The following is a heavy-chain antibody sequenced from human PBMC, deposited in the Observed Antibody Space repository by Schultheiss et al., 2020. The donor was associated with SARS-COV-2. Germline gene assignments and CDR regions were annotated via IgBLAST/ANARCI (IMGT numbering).Heavy chain of an antibody. D-gene: IGHD3-22*01. V-gene: IGHV3-23*01. CDR1: GFTFSSYA. J-gene: IGHJ4*02. Sequence: GGSLRLSCAASGFTFSSYAMGWVRQAPGKGLEWVSAVSRSGGSTYYADSVKGRFTISRDNSKNTLYLQMNSLRAEDTAVYYCARDSGYDGSGLDRYWGQGTLVTVSS. CDR2: VSRSGGST. CDR3: ARDSGYDGSGLDRY.